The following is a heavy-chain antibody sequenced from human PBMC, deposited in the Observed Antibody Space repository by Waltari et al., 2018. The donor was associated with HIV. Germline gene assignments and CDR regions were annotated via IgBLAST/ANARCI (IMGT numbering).Heavy chain of an antibody. CDR3: ARDHYYGSSGYYSDY. V-gene: IGHV1-18*01. CDR2: ISGYNGDT. CDR1: GYTFPIYG. D-gene: IGHD3-22*01. Sequence: QVHLVQSGAELRKPGPSVTVSCKASGYTFPIYGIPWVRQAPGQGLEWMGWISGYNGDTKYAQKVRGRVTMTTDTSTSTAYLEMGSLRFDDTAVYYCARDHYYGSSGYYSDYWGQGTLVTVSS. J-gene: IGHJ4*02.